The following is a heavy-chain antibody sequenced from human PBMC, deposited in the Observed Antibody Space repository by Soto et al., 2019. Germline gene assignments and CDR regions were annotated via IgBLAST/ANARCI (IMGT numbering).Heavy chain of an antibody. J-gene: IGHJ4*02. D-gene: IGHD1-26*01. CDR1: GNTFTYRY. CDR2: ITPFSGDG. Sequence: QMQLVQSGAEVKKTGSTVTVSCKALGNTFTYRYLHWVRQAPGQALECMGWITPFSGDGHYAKKFQKRVTITRDRSINTAYMRMSSLRSEDTAMYYCASGGAGSGPFTWELPDHWGQGTLVTVSS. V-gene: IGHV1-45*02. CDR3: ASGGAGSGPFTWELPDH.